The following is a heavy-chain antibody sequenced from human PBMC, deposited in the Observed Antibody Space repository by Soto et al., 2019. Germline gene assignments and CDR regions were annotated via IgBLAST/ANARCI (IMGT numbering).Heavy chain of an antibody. CDR3: ARVRALDVLRLLGWSTRWFDP. J-gene: IGHJ5*02. Sequence: EVQLVESGGGLVQPGGSLRLSCAVSGFTFSSYWMSWVRQAPGKGLEWVASIKQDGSEKYYVDSVKGRFTISRDNAKNSLFLQMSSLRADDTAVYYCARVRALDVLRLLGWSTRWFDPWGQGTLVTVSS. CDR2: IKQDGSEK. V-gene: IGHV3-7*04. D-gene: IGHD3-3*01. CDR1: GFTFSSYW.